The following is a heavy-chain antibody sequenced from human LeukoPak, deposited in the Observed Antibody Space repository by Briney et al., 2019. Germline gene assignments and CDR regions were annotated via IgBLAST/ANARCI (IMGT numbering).Heavy chain of an antibody. CDR3: ARFASSSWYYVYYYGMDV. V-gene: IGHV3-7*03. D-gene: IGHD6-13*01. CDR1: GFTFTTYW. J-gene: IGHJ6*02. Sequence: GGSLRLSCAASGFTFTTYWMDWVRQAPGKGLEWVASINEYGTEKNCVDSVKGRFTISRDNSRNSLYLQLNSLGPEDTAVYYCARFASSSWYYVYYYGMDVWGQGTTVTVSS. CDR2: INEYGTEK.